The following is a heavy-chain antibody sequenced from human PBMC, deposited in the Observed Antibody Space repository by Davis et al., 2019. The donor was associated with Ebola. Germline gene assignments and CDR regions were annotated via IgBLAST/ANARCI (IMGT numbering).Heavy chain of an antibody. CDR2: IFYTGST. V-gene: IGHV4-59*11. Sequence: PSEILSLTCAVSRGSISSHFWSWIRQSPGQDLEWIGSIFYTGSTNLNPSLRSRVTLSVDRPKNQFSLNLTSVTAADTAVYFCARQPRSTRSPEYYHGLDVWGQGTTVVVAS. J-gene: IGHJ6*02. D-gene: IGHD3-16*01. CDR3: ARQPRSTRSPEYYHGLDV. CDR1: RGSISSHF.